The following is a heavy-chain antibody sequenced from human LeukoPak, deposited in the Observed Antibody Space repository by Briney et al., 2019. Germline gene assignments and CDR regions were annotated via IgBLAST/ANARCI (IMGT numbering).Heavy chain of an antibody. D-gene: IGHD3-10*01. J-gene: IGHJ5*02. CDR2: INHSGST. CDR1: GFIFSNAW. Sequence: GSLRLSCEASGFIFSNAWMSWVRQAPGKGLEWIGEINHSGSTNYNPSLKSRVTISVDTSKNQFSLKLSSVTAADTAVYYCARVRRGANWFDPWGQGTLVTVSS. CDR3: ARVRRGANWFDP. V-gene: IGHV4-34*01.